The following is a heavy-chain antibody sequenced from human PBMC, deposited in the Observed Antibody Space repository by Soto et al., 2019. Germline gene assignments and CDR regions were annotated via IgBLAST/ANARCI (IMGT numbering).Heavy chain of an antibody. CDR2: ISHSGSND. J-gene: IGHJ5*01. Sequence: QVQLVESGGGVVQPGLSLRLSCAASGFIFNNHAIYWVRQAPGRGLEWVAVISHSGSNDYYADSVKGRFTVSRDNSKNTVYLQMNSLRREDTAVYYCARGQTAMSCRGWFDSWGQGTLVTVSS. CDR3: ARGQTAMSCRGWFDS. V-gene: IGHV3-30*04. CDR1: GFIFNNHA. D-gene: IGHD5-18*01.